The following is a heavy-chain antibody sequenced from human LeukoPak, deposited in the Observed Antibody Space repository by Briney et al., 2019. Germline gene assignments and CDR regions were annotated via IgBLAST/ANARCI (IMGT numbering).Heavy chain of an antibody. V-gene: IGHV3-23*01. CDR2: IGGGGSDT. J-gene: IGHJ4*02. Sequence: GGSLRLSCAVSGFNFWNTGMSWVRQAPGKGLEWVSAIGGGGSDTRYTDSVMGRFTLSRDISRNILYLQMNSLRAEDTAVYYCARALGYCTNGLCYGGSLPPNFDYWGQGILVTVSS. CDR1: GFNFWNTG. D-gene: IGHD2-8*01. CDR3: ARALGYCTNGLCYGGSLPPNFDY.